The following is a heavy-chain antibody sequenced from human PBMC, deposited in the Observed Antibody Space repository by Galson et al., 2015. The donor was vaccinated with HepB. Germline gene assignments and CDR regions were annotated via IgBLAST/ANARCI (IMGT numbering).Heavy chain of an antibody. Sequence: SLRLSCAASGFTFSSYGMHWVRQAPGKGLEWVAVISYDGSNKYYADSVKGRFTISRDNSKNTLYLQMNSLRAEDTAVYYCAKDYGGRGGVFDYWGQGLLVTVSS. V-gene: IGHV3-30*18. J-gene: IGHJ4*02. CDR2: ISYDGSNK. D-gene: IGHD2-15*01. CDR3: AKDYGGRGGVFDY. CDR1: GFTFSSYG.